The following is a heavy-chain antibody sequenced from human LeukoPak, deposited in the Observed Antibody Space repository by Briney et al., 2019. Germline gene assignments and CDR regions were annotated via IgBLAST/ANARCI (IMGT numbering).Heavy chain of an antibody. Sequence: GGSLRLSCAASGFTFSSYWMSWVRQAPGKGLEWVANIKQDGGEKYYADSVKGRFTISRDNSKNTLYLQMNSLRAEDTSVYFCARLSYWVFEIWGQGTMVTVSS. V-gene: IGHV3-7*01. J-gene: IGHJ3*02. CDR3: ARLSYWVFEI. CDR2: IKQDGGEK. CDR1: GFTFSSYW. D-gene: IGHD2-21*01.